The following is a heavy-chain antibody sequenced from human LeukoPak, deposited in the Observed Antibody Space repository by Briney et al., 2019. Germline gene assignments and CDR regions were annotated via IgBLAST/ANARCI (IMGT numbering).Heavy chain of an antibody. CDR1: GYSFTSYW. CDR3: ARGSAGTDYYYYYYMDV. J-gene: IGHJ6*03. V-gene: IGHV5-51*01. Sequence: GESLKISCKGSGYSFTSYWIGWVRQMPGKGLEWMGIIYPGDSDTRYSPSFQGQVTISADKSIGTAYLQWSSLKASDTAMYYCARGSAGTDYYYYYYMDVWGKGTTVTVSS. D-gene: IGHD6-13*01. CDR2: IYPGDSDT.